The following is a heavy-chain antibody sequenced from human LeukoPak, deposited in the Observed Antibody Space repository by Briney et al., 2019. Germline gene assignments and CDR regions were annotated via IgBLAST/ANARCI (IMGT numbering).Heavy chain of an antibody. CDR1: GGSISSGSYY. CDR3: ARAKGAAPRWGYYYYYMDV. V-gene: IGHV4-61*02. CDR2: IYTSGST. J-gene: IGHJ6*03. Sequence: SETLSLTCTVSGGSISSGSYYWSWIRQPAGKGLEWIGRIYTSGSTNYNPSLESRVTISVDTSKNQFSLKLSSVTAADTAVYYCARAKGAAPRWGYYYYYMDVWGKGTTVTVSS. D-gene: IGHD4-23*01.